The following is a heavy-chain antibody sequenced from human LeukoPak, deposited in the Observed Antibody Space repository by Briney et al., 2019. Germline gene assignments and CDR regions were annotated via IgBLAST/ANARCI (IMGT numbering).Heavy chain of an antibody. CDR2: IQYDRTNE. CDR1: GFTFSSYS. D-gene: IGHD1-26*01. J-gene: IGHJ6*03. V-gene: IGHV3-30*02. Sequence: GGSLRLSCAASGFTFSSYSMNWVRQAPGKGLEWVAYIQYDRTNEQYAHSVKGRFRTSRDNSNNILYLQMNSLRAEDTAVYYCAKGRGWEASYYYYYMDVWGKGTTVTISS. CDR3: AKGRGWEASYYYYYMDV.